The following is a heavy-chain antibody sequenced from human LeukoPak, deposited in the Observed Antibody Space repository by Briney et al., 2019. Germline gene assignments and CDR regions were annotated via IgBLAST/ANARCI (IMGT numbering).Heavy chain of an antibody. CDR2: INPNSGGT. J-gene: IGHJ4*02. CDR1: GYTFTGYY. V-gene: IGHV1-2*02. Sequence: ASVKVSCKASGYTFTGYYMHWVRQAPGQGLEWMGWINPNSGGTNYAQKFQGRVTMTRDTSISTAYMELSRLRSDDTAVYYCARSLGSYGSGDYWGQGTLVTVSS. CDR3: ARSLGSYGSGDY. D-gene: IGHD3-10*01.